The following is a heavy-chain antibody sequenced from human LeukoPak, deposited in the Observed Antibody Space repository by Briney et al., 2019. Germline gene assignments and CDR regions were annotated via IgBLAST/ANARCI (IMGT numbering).Heavy chain of an antibody. CDR1: GYTFTSYY. CDR2: INPSGGST. CDR3: ARDGSPGATFWYFDY. J-gene: IGHJ4*02. Sequence: GASVKVSCKASGYTFTSYYMHWVRQAPGQGLEWMGIINPSGGSTSYAQKFQGRVTMTRDTSTSTVYMELSSLRSEDTAVYYCARDGSPGATFWYFDYWGQGTLVTVSS. V-gene: IGHV1-46*01. D-gene: IGHD1-26*01.